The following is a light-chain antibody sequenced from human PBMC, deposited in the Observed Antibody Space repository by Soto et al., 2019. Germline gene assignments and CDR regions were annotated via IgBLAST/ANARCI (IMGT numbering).Light chain of an antibody. V-gene: IGLV1-40*01. Sequence: QSVLTLPPSVSGAPGQRVTISCTGSSSNIGAGYDVHWYQQLPGTAPKLLIYGNSNRPSGVPDRFSGSKSGTSASLAITGLQAEDEADYYCQSYDSSLSGPYYVFGTGTKVTVL. J-gene: IGLJ1*01. CDR2: GNS. CDR1: SSNIGAGYD. CDR3: QSYDSSLSGPYYV.